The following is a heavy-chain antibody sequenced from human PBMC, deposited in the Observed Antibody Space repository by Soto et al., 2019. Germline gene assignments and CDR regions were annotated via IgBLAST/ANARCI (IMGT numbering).Heavy chain of an antibody. CDR2: ISAYNGNT. CDR3: ARDGAARFYYYYYMDG. D-gene: IGHD6-6*01. CDR1: GYTFTSYG. Sequence: ASVKVSCKASGYTFTSYGISWVRQAPGQGLEWMGWISAYNGNTNYAQKLQGRVTMTTDTSTSTAYMELRSLRSDDTAVYSCARDGAARFYYYYYMDGWGKGTTVTVSS. V-gene: IGHV1-18*01. J-gene: IGHJ6*03.